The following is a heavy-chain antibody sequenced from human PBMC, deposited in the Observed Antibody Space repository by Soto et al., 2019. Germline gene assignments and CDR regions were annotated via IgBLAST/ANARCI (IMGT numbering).Heavy chain of an antibody. CDR2: IYYSGST. J-gene: IGHJ6*02. CDR3: ARDGYYGSGSYGYYYYYGMDV. V-gene: IGHV4-59*02. D-gene: IGHD3-10*01. CDR1: GGSVSSYY. Sequence: SETLSLTCTVSGGSVSSYYWSWIRQPPGKGLEWIGYIYYSGSTNYNPSLKSRVTISVDTSKNQFSLKLSSVTAADTAVYYCARDGYYGSGSYGYYYYYGMDVWGQGTTVTVSS.